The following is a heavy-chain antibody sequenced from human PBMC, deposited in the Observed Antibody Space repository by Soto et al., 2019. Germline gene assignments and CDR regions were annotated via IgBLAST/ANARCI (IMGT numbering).Heavy chain of an antibody. CDR1: GGSISGHY. V-gene: IGHV4-59*08. Sequence: SETLSLTCTVSGGSISGHYWSWIRQPPGKGLEWIGYIHYSGRTKYSPSLKSRVTISVDTSKNQFSLKLSSVTAADTAVYYCARHLAARGPYYFDYWGQGTLVTVSS. D-gene: IGHD6-6*01. J-gene: IGHJ4*02. CDR3: ARHLAARGPYYFDY. CDR2: IHYSGRT.